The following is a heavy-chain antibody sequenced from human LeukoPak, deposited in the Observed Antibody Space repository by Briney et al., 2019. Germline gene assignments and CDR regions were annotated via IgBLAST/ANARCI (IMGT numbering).Heavy chain of an antibody. J-gene: IGHJ3*02. D-gene: IGHD6-19*01. CDR3: ATRIAVAGTDAFDI. Sequence: SETLSVTCTVSGGSISSYYWSWIRQPPGKGLEWIGYIYYSGSTNYNPSLKSRVTISVDTSKNQFSLKLSSVTAADTAVYYCATRIAVAGTDAFDIWGQGTMVTVSS. CDR2: IYYSGST. CDR1: GGSISSYY. V-gene: IGHV4-59*08.